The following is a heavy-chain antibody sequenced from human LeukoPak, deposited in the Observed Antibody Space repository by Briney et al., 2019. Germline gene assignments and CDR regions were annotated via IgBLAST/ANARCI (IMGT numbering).Heavy chain of an antibody. V-gene: IGHV3-30-3*01. CDR3: ARGKRYSGSYSDY. D-gene: IGHD1-26*01. CDR2: ISYDGSNK. J-gene: IGHJ4*02. Sequence: GRSLRLSCAASGFTFSSYAMHWVRQAPGKGLEWVAVISYDGSNKYYADSVKGRFTISRDNSKNTLYLQMNSLRAEDTAVYYCARGKRYSGSYSDYWGQGTLVTVSS. CDR1: GFTFSSYA.